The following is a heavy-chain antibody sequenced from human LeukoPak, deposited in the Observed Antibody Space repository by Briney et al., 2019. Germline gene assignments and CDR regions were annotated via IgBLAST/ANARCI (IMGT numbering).Heavy chain of an antibody. J-gene: IGHJ4*02. Sequence: GGPLRLSCAASGFTFSSYAMSWVRQAPGKGLEWVSAITGGGGSTYYADSVKGRFTISRDNSKNTLYLQMNSLRAEDTAVYYCAKDRSYSGFSGRGAYFDYWGQGTLVTVSS. CDR3: AKDRSYSGFSGRGAYFDY. CDR1: GFTFSSYA. V-gene: IGHV3-23*01. CDR2: ITGGGGST. D-gene: IGHD3-10*01.